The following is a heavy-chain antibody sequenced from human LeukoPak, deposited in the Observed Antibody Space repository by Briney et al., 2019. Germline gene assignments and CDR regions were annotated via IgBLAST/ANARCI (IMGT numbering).Heavy chain of an antibody. CDR1: GYTFTGYH. J-gene: IGHJ4*02. CDR2: INPNSGDT. V-gene: IGHV1-2*06. Sequence: ASVKLSCKDSGYTFTGYHMHWVRQAPGQGLEWMGRINPNSGDTNYAQKFQGRVTMTRDTSISTAYMELSRLRSDDTAVYYCARDYCSSTSCLFDYWGQGTLVTVSS. CDR3: ARDYCSSTSCLFDY. D-gene: IGHD2-2*01.